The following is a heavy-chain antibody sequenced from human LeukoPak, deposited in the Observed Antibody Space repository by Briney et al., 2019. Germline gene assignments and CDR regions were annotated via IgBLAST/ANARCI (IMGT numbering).Heavy chain of an antibody. V-gene: IGHV4-30-4*01. J-gene: IGHJ4*02. CDR2: IYYSGST. D-gene: IGHD4-17*01. CDR1: GGSISSGGYY. Sequence: SETLSLTCTVSGGSISSGGYYWSWIRQPPGKGLEWIGYIYYSGSTYYNPSLKSRVTISVDTSKNQFSLKLSSVTAADTAVYYCARDRYGDYPFDYWGQGTLVTVSS. CDR3: ARDRYGDYPFDY.